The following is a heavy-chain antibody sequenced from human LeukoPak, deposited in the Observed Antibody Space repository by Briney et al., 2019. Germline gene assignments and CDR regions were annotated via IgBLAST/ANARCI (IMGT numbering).Heavy chain of an antibody. Sequence: GGFLRLSCAASGFTFSNYWMSWVRQAPGKGLEWVANIKQDGSEKYYVDSVKGRFTISRDNAKNSLSLQMNSLRAEDTAVYYCARATAEYYYGSGSYYKTYYFDYWGQGTLVTVSS. J-gene: IGHJ4*02. D-gene: IGHD3-10*01. CDR1: GFTFSNYW. CDR2: IKQDGSEK. CDR3: ARATAEYYYGSGSYYKTYYFDY. V-gene: IGHV3-7*01.